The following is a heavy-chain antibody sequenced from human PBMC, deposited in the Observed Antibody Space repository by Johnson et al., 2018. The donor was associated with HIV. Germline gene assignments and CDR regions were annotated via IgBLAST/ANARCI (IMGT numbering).Heavy chain of an antibody. CDR1: GFTVSSYG. CDR3: ARDPFGALDGDAFDI. J-gene: IGHJ3*02. Sequence: QVQLVESGGGLIQPGGSLRLSCAASGFTVSSYGMHWVRQAPGKGLEWVAFIRYDGSNKYYADSVKGRFTISRDNSKNTLYLQMNSLRAEDTAVYYCARDPFGALDGDAFDIWGQGTMVTVSS. CDR2: IRYDGSNK. V-gene: IGHV3-30*02. D-gene: IGHD3-10*01.